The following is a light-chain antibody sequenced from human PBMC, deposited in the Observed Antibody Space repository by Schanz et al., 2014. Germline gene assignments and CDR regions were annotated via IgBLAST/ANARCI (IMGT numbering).Light chain of an antibody. CDR1: QSVSSY. Sequence: EIVMTQSPATLSLSPGEGATLSCRASQSVSSYLAWYQQKPGQAPRLLMYGASTRATGIPARFSGSGSGTEFTLTISSLQSEDFALYYCQQYHDWWTFGQGTKVEIK. CDR2: GAS. CDR3: QQYHDWWT. J-gene: IGKJ1*01. V-gene: IGKV3-15*01.